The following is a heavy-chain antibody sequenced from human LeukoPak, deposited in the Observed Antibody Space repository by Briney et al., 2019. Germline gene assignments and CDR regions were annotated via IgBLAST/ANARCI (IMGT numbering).Heavy chain of an antibody. V-gene: IGHV3-23*01. Sequence: GGSLRLSCAASGFTFSSSAMSWVRQAPGKGLEWVSAISNNGGYTYYADSVQGRFTISRDNSKSTLYLQMNSLRAEDTAVYYCAKDLNYYGSGSYLNWFDPWGQGTLVTVSS. J-gene: IGHJ5*02. CDR1: GFTFSSSA. D-gene: IGHD3-10*01. CDR2: ISNNGGYT. CDR3: AKDLNYYGSGSYLNWFDP.